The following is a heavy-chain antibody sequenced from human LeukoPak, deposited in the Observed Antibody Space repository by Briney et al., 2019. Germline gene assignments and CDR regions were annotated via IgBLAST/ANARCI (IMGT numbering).Heavy chain of an antibody. CDR1: GGSISSYY. J-gene: IGHJ4*02. CDR2: IYYSGST. Sequence: SETLSLTCTVSGGSISSYYWSWIRRPPGKGLEWIGYIYYSGSTNYNPSLKSRVTISVDTSKNQFSLKLSSVTAADTAVYYCAAYGSGTVDYWGQGTLVTVSS. D-gene: IGHD3-10*01. CDR3: AAYGSGTVDY. V-gene: IGHV4-59*08.